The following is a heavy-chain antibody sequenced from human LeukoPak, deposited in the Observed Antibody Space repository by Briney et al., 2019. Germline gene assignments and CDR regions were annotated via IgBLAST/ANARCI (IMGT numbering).Heavy chain of an antibody. CDR2: ISWNSGDI. CDR3: ERDPDENWGLSDFDS. D-gene: IGHD7-27*01. Sequence: GGSLRLSCTVSGFKFDDYAMHWVRQVPGQGLECLSAISWNSGDIGYAAAVKGRFTISRDNAKRSLYLQMNSLRVDDSALYYCERDPDENWGLSDFDSWGQGTLVTVSS. J-gene: IGHJ4*02. V-gene: IGHV3-9*01. CDR1: GFKFDDYA.